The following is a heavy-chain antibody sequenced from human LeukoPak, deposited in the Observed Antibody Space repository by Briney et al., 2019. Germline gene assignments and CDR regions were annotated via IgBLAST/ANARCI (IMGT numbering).Heavy chain of an antibody. CDR2: INPNSGDT. CDR1: GYRFTDYY. D-gene: IGHD2-15*01. CDR3: ARSYCTGGSCADVFDI. V-gene: IGHV1-2*02. Sequence: ASVNVSCKAYGYRFTDYYIHWVRQAPGQGLEGLGWINPNSGDTTYAQKFQGRVTVTRDTSISTAYMELSGLRSDDTAVYYCARSYCTGGSCADVFDIWGQGTMVAVSS. J-gene: IGHJ3*02.